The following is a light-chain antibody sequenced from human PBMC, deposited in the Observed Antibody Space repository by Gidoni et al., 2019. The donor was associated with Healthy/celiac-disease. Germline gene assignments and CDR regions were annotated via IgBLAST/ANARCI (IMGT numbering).Light chain of an antibody. J-gene: IGKJ4*01. CDR1: QDISNY. CDR2: DAS. V-gene: IGKV1-33*01. Sequence: DIQMTQSPSSLSASVGDRVTITCQASQDISNYLNWYQQKPGKAPKRLIYDASNLETGVPPRFSGSGSGTDFTFTISSLQPEDIATYYCQQYDNLPRTFGGGTKVEIK. CDR3: QQYDNLPRT.